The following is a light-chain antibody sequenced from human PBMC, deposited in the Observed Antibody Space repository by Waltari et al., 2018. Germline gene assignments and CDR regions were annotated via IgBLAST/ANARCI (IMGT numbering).Light chain of an antibody. CDR3: QHYVRLPVT. Sequence: EIVLTQSPGTLSLSPGDRATFSCRASQSISRTLAWYQQKPGQAPRLLIYGASTRPTGIPDRFSGSGSGTDFSLTISRLEPEDFAVYYCQHYVRLPVTFGQGTKVEIK. J-gene: IGKJ1*01. V-gene: IGKV3-20*01. CDR2: GAS. CDR1: QSISRT.